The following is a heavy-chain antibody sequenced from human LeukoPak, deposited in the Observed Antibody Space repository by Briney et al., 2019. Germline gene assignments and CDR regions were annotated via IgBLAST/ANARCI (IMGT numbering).Heavy chain of an antibody. Sequence: GGSLRLSCAASGFTFSSYAMSWVRQGPGEGLEWVSAISGGGDMTHYTDSVKGRFTISRDNSRNVLYLQMNSLRADDAAIYYCARGYCTSTNCNNWFDPWGQGALVTVSS. D-gene: IGHD2-2*01. CDR1: GFTFSSYA. V-gene: IGHV3-23*01. CDR2: ISGGGDMT. J-gene: IGHJ5*02. CDR3: ARGYCTSTNCNNWFDP.